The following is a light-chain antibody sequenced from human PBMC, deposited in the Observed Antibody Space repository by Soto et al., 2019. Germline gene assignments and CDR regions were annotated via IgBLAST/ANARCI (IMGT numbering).Light chain of an antibody. Sequence: EIVLTQSPGTLSLSPGERATLSCRASQSGSNNYLAWYQQKPGQAPRLLIYGASNRATGIPDRFSGSRSGTEFTLPISRLEPEDFAGYDCKPYGSSGPFGQGPKVQLK. CDR2: GAS. V-gene: IGKV3-20*01. CDR3: KPYGSSGP. J-gene: IGKJ1*01. CDR1: QSGSNNY.